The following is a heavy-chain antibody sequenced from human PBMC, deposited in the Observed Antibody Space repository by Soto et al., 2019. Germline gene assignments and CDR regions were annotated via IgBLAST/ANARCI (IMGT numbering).Heavy chain of an antibody. CDR2: IYYSGST. CDR1: GGSISSYY. V-gene: IGHV4-59*08. Sequence: QVQLQESGPGLVKPSETLSLTCTVSGGSISSYYWSWIRQPPGKGLEWIGYIYYSGSTNYNPSLKSRVTISVDTSKNPFSLKLSSVTAADTAVYYCARQGYYYDSSGYWRPFDYWGQGTLVTVSS. CDR3: ARQGYYYDSSGYWRPFDY. J-gene: IGHJ4*02. D-gene: IGHD3-22*01.